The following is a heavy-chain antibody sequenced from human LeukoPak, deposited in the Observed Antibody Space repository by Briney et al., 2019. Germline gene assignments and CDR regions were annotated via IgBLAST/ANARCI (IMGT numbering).Heavy chain of an antibody. CDR1: GFTFSSYA. V-gene: IGHV3-30-3*01. CDR2: ISYDGSNK. D-gene: IGHD4-11*01. Sequence: GGSLRLSCAASGFTFSSYAMHWVRQAPGKGLEWVAVISYDGSNKYYADSVKGRFTISRDNSKNTLYLQMNSLRAEDTAVYYCARGHGTVTYYYYGMDVWGQGTTVTVSS. CDR3: ARGHGTVTYYYYGMDV. J-gene: IGHJ6*02.